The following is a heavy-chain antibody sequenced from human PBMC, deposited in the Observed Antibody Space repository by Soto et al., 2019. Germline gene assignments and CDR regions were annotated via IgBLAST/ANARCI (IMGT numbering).Heavy chain of an antibody. Sequence: SETLSLTCTVSGGSISSGGYYWSWIRQHPGKGLEWIGYIYYSGSTYYNPSLKSRVTISVDTSKNQFSLKLSSVTAADTAVYYCARASNMITFGGVIRGWYYYYYMDVWGKGTTVTVSS. CDR2: IYYSGST. J-gene: IGHJ6*03. CDR3: ARASNMITFGGVIRGWYYYYYMDV. V-gene: IGHV4-31*03. CDR1: GGSISSGGYY. D-gene: IGHD3-16*01.